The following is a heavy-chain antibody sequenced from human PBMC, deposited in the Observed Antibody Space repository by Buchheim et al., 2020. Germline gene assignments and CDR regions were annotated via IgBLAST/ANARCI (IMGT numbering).Heavy chain of an antibody. V-gene: IGHV3-13*01. CDR1: GFTFSSYD. CDR2: IGTAGDT. J-gene: IGHJ5*02. Sequence: EVQLVESGGGFVQPGGSLRLSCAASGFTFSSYDMHWVRQTTGKGLEWVSGIGTAGDTYYPGSVRGRFTIPRENVKNSLYLQMNGLRAGDTAVYYCVRARYSSSWYDHWGQGTL. D-gene: IGHD6-19*01. CDR3: VRARYSSSWYDH.